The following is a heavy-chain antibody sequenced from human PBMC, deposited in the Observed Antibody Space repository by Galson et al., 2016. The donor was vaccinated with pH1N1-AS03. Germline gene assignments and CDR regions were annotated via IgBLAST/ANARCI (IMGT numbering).Heavy chain of an antibody. V-gene: IGHV4-59*08. CDR1: GGSISSYY. CDR3: ARLDSSGRYSVDY. J-gene: IGHJ4*02. D-gene: IGHD6-19*01. Sequence: ETLSLTCTVSGGSISSYYWSWIRQPPGKGLEWIGYIFYSGSTFYNASLKSRVTISGDTSKNQFSLKLRSVTAADTAVYYCARLDSSGRYSVDYWGQGNMVIVSS. CDR2: IFYSGST.